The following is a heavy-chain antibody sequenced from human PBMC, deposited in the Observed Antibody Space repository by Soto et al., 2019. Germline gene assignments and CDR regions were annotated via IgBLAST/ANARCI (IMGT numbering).Heavy chain of an antibody. CDR3: ATDKYGAGRVGVHF. CDR2: IVPTLRIT. CDR1: GGTSTIYT. D-gene: IGHD3-3*02. V-gene: IGHV1-69*08. Sequence: QVQLVQSGAEVKKPGASLRVSCETSGGTSTIYTITWVRQAPGQGLQWMGRIVPTLRITNYAQEFQGRLTITADSSTSTAHIELTSLTPEDTAVYYCATDKYGAGRVGVHFWGQGTLVTVSS. J-gene: IGHJ4*02.